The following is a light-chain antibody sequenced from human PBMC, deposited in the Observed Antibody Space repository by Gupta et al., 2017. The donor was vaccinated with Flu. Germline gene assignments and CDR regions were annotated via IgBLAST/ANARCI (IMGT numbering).Light chain of an antibody. CDR3: QQYTNWPPYT. V-gene: IGKV3-15*01. J-gene: IGKJ2*01. Sequence: ATLSVSPGERATLSCRASQSVSSNLAWYQQKPCHAPRLLIYGASTRATGIPARFSGSGSGIEFTLTISSLQSEDFAVYYCQQYTNWPPYTFGQGTKLEIK. CDR1: QSVSSN. CDR2: GAS.